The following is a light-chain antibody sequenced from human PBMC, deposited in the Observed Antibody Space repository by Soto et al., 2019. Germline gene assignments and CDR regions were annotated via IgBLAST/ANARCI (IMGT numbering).Light chain of an antibody. J-gene: IGKJ1*01. CDR1: QSVSSSY. Sequence: EIVLTQSPGTLSLSPGERATLSCRASQSVSSSYLAWYQQKPGQAPRLLIYGASSRATGIPDRFSGSGSGTDFTLTISRLEPDDFAVYYCQQYGNWPRTFGRGTKVEIK. V-gene: IGKV3-20*01. CDR3: QQYGNWPRT. CDR2: GAS.